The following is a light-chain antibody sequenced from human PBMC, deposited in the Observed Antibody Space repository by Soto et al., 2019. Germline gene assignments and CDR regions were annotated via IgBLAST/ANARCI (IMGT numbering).Light chain of an antibody. CDR1: SSDIGSYNY. Sequence: QSALTQPASVSGSPGQSITISCTGTSSDIGSYNYVSWYQQDPGKAPKLLIYDVSNRPSGVSNRFSGSKSGNTASLTISGLQTEDEADYFCSSYISSSTVFGGGTKVTVL. CDR2: DVS. V-gene: IGLV2-14*01. J-gene: IGLJ2*01. CDR3: SSYISSSTV.